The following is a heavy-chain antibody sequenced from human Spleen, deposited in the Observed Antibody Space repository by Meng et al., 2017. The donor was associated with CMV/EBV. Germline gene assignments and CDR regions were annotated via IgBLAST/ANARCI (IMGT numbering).Heavy chain of an antibody. D-gene: IGHD1-26*01. CDR3: ARIRYGSYYYYYGMDV. Sequence: ASVKVSCKASGYTFTSYGISWVRQAPGQGLEWMGWISAYNGNTNYAQKLQGRVTMTTDTSTSTAYMELRSLRSDDTAVYYCARIRYGSYYYYYGMDVWGQGTTVTV. CDR1: GYTFTSYG. V-gene: IGHV1-18*01. CDR2: ISAYNGNT. J-gene: IGHJ6*02.